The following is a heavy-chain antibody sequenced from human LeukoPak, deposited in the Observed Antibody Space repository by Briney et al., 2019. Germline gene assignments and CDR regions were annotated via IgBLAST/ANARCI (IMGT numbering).Heavy chain of an antibody. CDR2: ISSSGSTI. Sequence: GGSLRLSCAASGFTLSSYEMNWVRQAPGKGLEWVSYISSSGSTIYYADSVKGRFTTSRDNAKNSLYLQMNSLRAEDTAVYYCARDGGVRYPYFDYWGQGTLVTVSS. CDR3: ARDGGVRYPYFDY. D-gene: IGHD3-9*01. V-gene: IGHV3-48*03. J-gene: IGHJ4*02. CDR1: GFTLSSYE.